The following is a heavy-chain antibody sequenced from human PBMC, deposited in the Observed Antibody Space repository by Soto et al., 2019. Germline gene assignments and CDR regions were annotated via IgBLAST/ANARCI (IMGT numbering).Heavy chain of an antibody. CDR2: ISSSSSYI. CDR3: ARQSRGVRGVDYYGMDV. CDR1: GFTFSSYS. D-gene: IGHD3-10*01. Sequence: GGSLRLSCAASGFTFSSYSMIWVRQAPGKGLEWVSSISSSSSYIYYADSVKGRFTISRDNAKNSLYLQMNSLRAEDTAVYYCARQSRGVRGVDYYGMDVWGQGTTVTVSS. V-gene: IGHV3-21*01. J-gene: IGHJ6*02.